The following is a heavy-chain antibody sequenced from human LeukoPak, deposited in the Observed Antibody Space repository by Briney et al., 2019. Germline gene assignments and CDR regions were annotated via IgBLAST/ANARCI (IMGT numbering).Heavy chain of an antibody. CDR1: GFTFISYW. J-gene: IGHJ4*02. CDR3: ARDAPGNTALDY. CDR2: IDRDGSST. V-gene: IGHV3-74*01. D-gene: IGHD5-18*01. Sequence: GGSLRLSCAASGFTFISYWMHWVRQAPGKGLVWFSRIDRDGSSTDYADSVKGRFTISRDNAKNTLYLQMNSLRGEETAVYFCARDAPGNTALDYWGQGTLVTVSS.